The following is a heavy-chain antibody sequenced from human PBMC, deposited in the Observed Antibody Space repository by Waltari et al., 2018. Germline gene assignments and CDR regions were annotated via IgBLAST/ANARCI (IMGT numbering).Heavy chain of an antibody. J-gene: IGHJ4*02. CDR3: AREGGSGYYLDY. V-gene: IGHV3-33*01. CDR2: IWYDGSNK. CDR1: GFTFSSYG. D-gene: IGHD3-22*01. Sequence: QVQLVESGGGVVQPGRSLRLSCAASGFTFSSYGMHWVRQAPGKGLEWVAVIWYDGSNKYYADCVKGRFTISRDNSKNTLYLQMNSLRAEDTAVYYCAREGGSGYYLDYWGQGTLVTVSS.